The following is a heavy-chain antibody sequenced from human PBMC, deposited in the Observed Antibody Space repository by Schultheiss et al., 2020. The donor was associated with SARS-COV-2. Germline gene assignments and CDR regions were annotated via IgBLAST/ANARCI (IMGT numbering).Heavy chain of an antibody. CDR1: GGSISSYY. J-gene: IGHJ5*02. D-gene: IGHD6-19*01. CDR2: IYYSGST. CDR3: AREQLSSNNWFDP. V-gene: IGHV4-59*12. Sequence: SETLSLTCTVSGGSISSYYWSWIRQPPGKGLEWIGYIYYSGSTYYNPSLKSRVTISVDTSKNQFSLKLSSVTAADTAVYYCAREQLSSNNWFDPWGQGTLVTVSS.